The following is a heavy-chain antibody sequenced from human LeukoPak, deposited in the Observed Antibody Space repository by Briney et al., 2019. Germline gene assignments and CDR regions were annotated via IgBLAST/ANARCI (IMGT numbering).Heavy chain of an antibody. CDR2: IDTTTGNP. CDR1: GYPFSAHF. Sequence: ASVTVSCTASGYPFSAHFLNWVRQAPGQGLEWMGNIDTTTGNPRYAQDFTGRSVFSLDTSVSTAYLQVTSLKAGDTAAYYCVRGTPTPGMDYWGQGTQVTVSS. J-gene: IGHJ4*02. D-gene: IGHD3-10*01. V-gene: IGHV7-4-1*02. CDR3: VRGTPTPGMDY.